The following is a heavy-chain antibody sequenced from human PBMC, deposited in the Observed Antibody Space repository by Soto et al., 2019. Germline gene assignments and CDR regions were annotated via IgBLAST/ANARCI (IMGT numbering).Heavy chain of an antibody. CDR3: ARDCRYGIAAF. J-gene: IGHJ4*02. CDR1: GFTFSSYS. CDR2: ISSSSSYI. Sequence: GGSLRLSCAASGFTFSSYSMNWVRQAPGKGLEWVSSISSSSSYIYYADSVKGRFTISRDNAKNSLYLQMNSLGAEDTAVYYCARDCRYGIAAFWGQGTLVTVSS. V-gene: IGHV3-21*01. D-gene: IGHD6-13*01.